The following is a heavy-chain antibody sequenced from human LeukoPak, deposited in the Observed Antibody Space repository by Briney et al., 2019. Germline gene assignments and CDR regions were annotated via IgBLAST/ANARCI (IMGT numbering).Heavy chain of an antibody. CDR1: GFTFSWYW. Sequence: GGTLRLSCAVSGFTFSWYWVTWVRGAPGTGREGVADIKQDGREKYYVDSVKGRFTTSRDNAKNSLYLQMNSLRAEDTAVYYCARESSGYYPLDYWGQGTLVTVSS. CDR2: IKQDGREK. J-gene: IGHJ4*02. V-gene: IGHV3-7*01. CDR3: ARESSGYYPLDY. D-gene: IGHD3-22*01.